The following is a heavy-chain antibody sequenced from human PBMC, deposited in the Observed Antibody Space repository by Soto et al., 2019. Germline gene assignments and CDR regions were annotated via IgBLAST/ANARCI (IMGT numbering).Heavy chain of an antibody. Sequence: QVQLVQSGAEVKKPGSSVKVSCKASGGTFSSYAISWVRQAPGQGLEWMGGIIPIFGTANYAQKFQGRVTITADESTSTAYMVLSSLRSEDTAVYYCAREEYSYGYAAGDYYGMDVWGQGTTVTVSS. CDR3: AREEYSYGYAAGDYYGMDV. CDR2: IIPIFGTA. CDR1: GGTFSSYA. D-gene: IGHD5-18*01. V-gene: IGHV1-69*12. J-gene: IGHJ6*02.